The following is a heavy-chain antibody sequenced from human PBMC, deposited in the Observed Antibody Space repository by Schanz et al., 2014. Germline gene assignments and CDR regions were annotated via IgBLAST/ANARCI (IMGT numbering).Heavy chain of an antibody. J-gene: IGHJ3*01. CDR3: ARDRGHGDLPGDV. Sequence: QVQLQESGPGLVKPSQTLSLTFTVSGGSVSSVGDYWSWIRQHPGKGLEWIGFISSSGSTYYNPSLKSRVTKSVDTSKIQFSLNLSSATAADTAVYFCARDRGHGDLPGDVWGQGTMVTVSS. D-gene: IGHD4-17*01. CDR2: ISSSGST. V-gene: IGHV4-31*03. CDR1: GGSVSSVGDY.